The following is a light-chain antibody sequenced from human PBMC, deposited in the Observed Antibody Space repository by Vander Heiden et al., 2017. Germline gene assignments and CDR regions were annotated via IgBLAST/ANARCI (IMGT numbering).Light chain of an antibody. CDR1: QSVSSN. V-gene: IGKV3-15*01. CDR3: QQYNNWPPVT. Sequence: EIVMTQSPATLSVSPGERATLSCRASQSVSSNLAWYQQKSGQAPRLLIYGASTRATGIPARFSGSGSGTEYTLTISSLQSEDFAVYYCQQYNNWPPVTCGQGTKVEIK. J-gene: IGKJ2*01. CDR2: GAS.